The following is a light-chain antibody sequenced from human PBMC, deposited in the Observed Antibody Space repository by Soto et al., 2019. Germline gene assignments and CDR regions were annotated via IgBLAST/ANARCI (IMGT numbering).Light chain of an antibody. CDR1: SSDFGSYNY. CDR2: DVS. Sequence: QSALNQPASVSGSPGQSITISCTGTSSDFGSYNYVSWYQQHPGKAPKLMIYDVSNRPSGVSNRFSGSKSGNTASLTISGLQAEDEADYYCSSYTSVSTYVFGTGTKLTVL. CDR3: SSYTSVSTYV. J-gene: IGLJ1*01. V-gene: IGLV2-14*01.